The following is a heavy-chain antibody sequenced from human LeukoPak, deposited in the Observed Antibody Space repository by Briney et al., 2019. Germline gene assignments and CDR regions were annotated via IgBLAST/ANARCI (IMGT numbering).Heavy chain of an antibody. J-gene: IGHJ6*03. CDR3: ARGVITYTVYYYMDV. V-gene: IGHV3-9*01. CDR2: ISWNSGSI. CDR1: GFTFDDYA. Sequence: PGGSLRLSCAASGFTFDDYAMHWGRHAPGEGLEWVSGISWNSGSIGYADSVKGRFTISRDNAKNSLYLQMNSLRAEDTAVYYCARGVITYTVYYYMDVWGKGTTVTVSS. D-gene: IGHD3-22*01.